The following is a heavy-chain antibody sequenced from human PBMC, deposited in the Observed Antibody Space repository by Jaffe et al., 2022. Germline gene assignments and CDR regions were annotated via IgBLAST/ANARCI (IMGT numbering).Heavy chain of an antibody. V-gene: IGHV3-30*18. Sequence: QVQLVESGGGVVQPGRSLRLSCAASGFTFSSYGMHWVRQAPGKGLEWVAVISYDGSNKYYADSVKGRFTISRDNSKNTLYLQMNSLRAEDTAVYYCAKGADYDFWSGYYANWFDPWGQGTLVTVSS. CDR1: GFTFSSYG. CDR2: ISYDGSNK. J-gene: IGHJ5*02. CDR3: AKGADYDFWSGYYANWFDP. D-gene: IGHD3-3*01.